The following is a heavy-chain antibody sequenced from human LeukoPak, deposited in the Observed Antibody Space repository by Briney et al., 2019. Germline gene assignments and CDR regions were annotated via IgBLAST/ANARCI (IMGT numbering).Heavy chain of an antibody. J-gene: IGHJ4*02. CDR2: IYSGSGT. Sequence: GGSLRLSCAASGFTVSYYYMTWVRQAPGKGLEWISVIYSGSGTYYADSVKGRFTISRDNSKNTLYLQMNSLRAEDTAVYYCAKDQKRYYYDSSGYPEDYWGQGTLVTVSS. V-gene: IGHV3-66*01. D-gene: IGHD3-22*01. CDR3: AKDQKRYYYDSSGYPEDY. CDR1: GFTVSYYY.